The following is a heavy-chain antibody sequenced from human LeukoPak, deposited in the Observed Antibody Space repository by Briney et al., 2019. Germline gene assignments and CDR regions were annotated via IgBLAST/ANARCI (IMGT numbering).Heavy chain of an antibody. CDR3: AYGSGSYSLYYYGMDV. CDR1: GGSISSYY. J-gene: IGHJ6*02. CDR2: IYYSGST. Sequence: SETLSLTCTVSGGSISSYYWSWIRQPPGKGLEWIGYIYYSGSTNYNPSLKSRVTISVDTSKNQFSLKLSSVTAADTAVYYCAYGSGSYSLYYYGMDVWGQGTTVTVSS. V-gene: IGHV4-59*01. D-gene: IGHD3-10*01.